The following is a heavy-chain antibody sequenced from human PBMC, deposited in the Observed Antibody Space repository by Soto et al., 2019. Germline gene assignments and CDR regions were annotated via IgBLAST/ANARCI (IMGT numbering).Heavy chain of an antibody. CDR1: GDSISSGGYY. Sequence: QVQLQESGPGLVKPSQTLSLTCTVSGDSISSGGYYWSWIRQHPGKGLEWIGYIYYSGSTYYNPSLKSRGTISVDTSKNEFSLRLSSVTAADTAVYYCARGRITMIVVVRPDAFDIWGQGTMVTVSS. CDR2: IYYSGST. D-gene: IGHD3-22*01. V-gene: IGHV4-31*03. CDR3: ARGRITMIVVVRPDAFDI. J-gene: IGHJ3*02.